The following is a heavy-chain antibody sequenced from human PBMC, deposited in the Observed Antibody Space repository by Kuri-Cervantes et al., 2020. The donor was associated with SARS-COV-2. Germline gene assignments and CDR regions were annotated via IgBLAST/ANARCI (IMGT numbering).Heavy chain of an antibody. CDR3: AKDIDTASVVVPAAINFDY. J-gene: IGHJ4*02. V-gene: IGHV3-30*02. Sequence: GESLKISCAASGFTFSSYGMHWVRQAPGKGLEWVAVIWYDGSNKYYADSVKGRFTISRDNSKNTLYLQMNSLRAEDTALYYCAKDIDTASVVVPAAINFDYWGQGTLVTVSS. D-gene: IGHD2-2*02. CDR2: IWYDGSNK. CDR1: GFTFSSYG.